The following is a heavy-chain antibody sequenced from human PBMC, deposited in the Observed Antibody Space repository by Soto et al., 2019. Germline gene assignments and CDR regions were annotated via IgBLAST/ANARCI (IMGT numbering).Heavy chain of an antibody. V-gene: IGHV4-59*08. J-gene: IGHJ4*02. Sequence: SETLSLTCTVSGVSISSYYWSWIRQPPGMGLEWIGYIFYTGSTNYNPSLNSRVTISVDTSKNQFSLKLNSVTAADTGVYYCARHASGNHWYYFDYWGRGTLVTVSS. CDR3: ARHASGNHWYYFDY. CDR2: IFYTGST. D-gene: IGHD2-8*02. CDR1: GVSISSYY.